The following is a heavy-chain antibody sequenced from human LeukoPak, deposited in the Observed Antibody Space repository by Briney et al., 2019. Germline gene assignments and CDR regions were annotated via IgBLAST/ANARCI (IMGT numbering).Heavy chain of an antibody. Sequence: SETLSLTCTVSGGSISSGSYYWSWIRQPAGKGLERIGRIYTSGSTDYNPSLKSRVTISVDTSKNQFSLKLSSVTAADTAVYYCASDGYYDSSGYSWGQGTLVTVSS. J-gene: IGHJ1*01. CDR1: GGSISSGSYY. CDR3: ASDGYYDSSGYS. V-gene: IGHV4-61*02. CDR2: IYTSGST. D-gene: IGHD3-22*01.